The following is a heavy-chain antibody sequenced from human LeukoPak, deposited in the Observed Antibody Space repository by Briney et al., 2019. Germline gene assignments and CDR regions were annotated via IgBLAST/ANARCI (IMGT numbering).Heavy chain of an antibody. CDR2: ISTSGST. V-gene: IGHV4-61*02. CDR1: GGSISSSGYF. Sequence: SETLSLTCTVSGGSISSSGYFWNWIRQPAGKGLEWIGRISTSGSTNYNPSLKSRVTISVDTSKNQFSLKLSSMTAADTALYYCARDLYGYSWFDPRGQGTPVTVSS. J-gene: IGHJ5*02. D-gene: IGHD5-18*01. CDR3: ARDLYGYSWFDP.